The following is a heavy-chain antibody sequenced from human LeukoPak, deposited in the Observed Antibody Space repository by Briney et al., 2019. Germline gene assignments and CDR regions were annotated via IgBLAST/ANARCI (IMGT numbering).Heavy chain of an antibody. CDR1: GYTFTAYY. D-gene: IGHD3-9*01. CDR3: ASGQGRSYDILTGYYIGWFDP. Sequence: ASVKVSCKASGYTFTAYYIHWVRQAPGQRLEWMGWVSPNNGGTNYAQKFQGRVTMTRDTSISTLYMDLNSLRSDDTAVYYCASGQGRSYDILTGYYIGWFDPWGQGTLVTVSS. CDR2: VSPNNGGT. J-gene: IGHJ5*02. V-gene: IGHV1-2*02.